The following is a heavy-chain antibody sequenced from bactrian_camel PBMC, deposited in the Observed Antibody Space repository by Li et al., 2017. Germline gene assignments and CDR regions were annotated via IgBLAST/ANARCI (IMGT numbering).Heavy chain of an antibody. CDR2: VSNVDGRT. CDR1: GFTFTSYY. J-gene: IGHJ6*01. V-gene: IGHV3-2*01. CDR3: ASPSSQGDWRVNDFGY. D-gene: IGHD3*01. Sequence: HVQLVESGGGLVQPGGSLRLSCAASGFTFTSYYMSWVRQAPGKGLEWVARVSNVDGRTAYADSVKERFTISKDDASPDNTWFLQMNSLKSEDTALYYCASPSSQGDWRVNDFGYWGQGTQVTVS.